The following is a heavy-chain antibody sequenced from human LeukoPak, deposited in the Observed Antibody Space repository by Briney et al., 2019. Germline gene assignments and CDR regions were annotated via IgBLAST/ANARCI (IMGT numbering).Heavy chain of an antibody. V-gene: IGHV3-23*01. CDR1: GFTFSSYA. CDR2: LSGSGSST. J-gene: IGHJ4*02. CDR3: VKGRGSGYSTTGILDY. D-gene: IGHD3-22*01. Sequence: GGSLRLSCAGSGFTFSSYAMNWVRQAPGQGLEWVPGLSGSGSSTYYADSVKGRFTVSRDDSKNTLYLQMNSLRAEDTAIYYCVKGRGSGYSTTGILDYWGQETLVTVSS.